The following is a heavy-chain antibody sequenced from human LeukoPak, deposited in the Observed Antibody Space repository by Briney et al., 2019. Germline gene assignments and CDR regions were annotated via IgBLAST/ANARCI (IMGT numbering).Heavy chain of an antibody. Sequence: GGSLRLSCAASGFTFSSYSMNWVRQAPGRGLEWVSGISGSGGSTYYADSVKGRFTISRDNSKNTLYLQMNSLRAEDTAVYYCAKGPPDSSSWYKRTEGWGQGTLVTVSS. CDR3: AKGPPDSSSWYKRTEG. D-gene: IGHD6-13*01. J-gene: IGHJ4*02. V-gene: IGHV3-23*01. CDR2: ISGSGGST. CDR1: GFTFSSYS.